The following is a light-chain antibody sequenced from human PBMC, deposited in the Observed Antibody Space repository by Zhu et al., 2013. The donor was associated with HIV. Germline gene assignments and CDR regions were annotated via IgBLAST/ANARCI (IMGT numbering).Light chain of an antibody. CDR2: EAS. CDR1: NSDVAGYNS. Sequence: QSALTQPASVSGSPGQSITISCTGTNSDVAGYNSVSWYQQHPGKAPKLVIYEASNRPSGVSNRFSGSKSGNTASLTISGLQAEDEADYYCSSYASSSTFYVFGTGTKVTVL. CDR3: SSYASSSTFYV. V-gene: IGLV2-14*01. J-gene: IGLJ1*01.